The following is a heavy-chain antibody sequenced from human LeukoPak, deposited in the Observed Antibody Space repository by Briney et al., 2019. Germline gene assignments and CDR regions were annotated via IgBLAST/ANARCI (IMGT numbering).Heavy chain of an antibody. Sequence: GASVKVSCKSSGYTFTSYDINWVGQATGQGLEWMGWMNPNSGNTGYAQKFQGRGTMTRNTSISTAYTELSSLRSEDTAVYYCARVGPSDWFDPWGQGNLVTVSS. CDR3: ARVGPSDWFDP. J-gene: IGHJ5*02. CDR2: MNPNSGNT. CDR1: GYTFTSYD. V-gene: IGHV1-8*01. D-gene: IGHD3-16*01.